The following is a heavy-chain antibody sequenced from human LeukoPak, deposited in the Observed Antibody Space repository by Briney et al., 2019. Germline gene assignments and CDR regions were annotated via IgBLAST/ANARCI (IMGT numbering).Heavy chain of an antibody. CDR3: AGGYYDRVVH. Sequence: PSETLSLTCTVSGGSISSYYWRWIRQPAGKGLEWIGYIYYSGSTNYNPSLKSRVTISVDTSKNQFSLKLSSVTAADTAVYYCAGGYYDRVVHWGQGTLVTVSS. V-gene: IGHV4-59*01. D-gene: IGHD3-22*01. J-gene: IGHJ4*02. CDR1: GGSISSYY. CDR2: IYYSGST.